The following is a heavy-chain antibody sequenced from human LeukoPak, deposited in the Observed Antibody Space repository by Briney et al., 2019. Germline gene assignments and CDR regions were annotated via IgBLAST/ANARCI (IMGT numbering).Heavy chain of an antibody. D-gene: IGHD3-3*01. CDR1: GGSISSYY. CDR3: ARDLGDLDYYYYGMDV. Sequence: SETLSLTCTVSGGSISSYYWSWIRQPPGKGLEWIGYIYYSGSTNYNPSLKSRVTISADTSKNQFSLKLSSVTAADTAVYYCARDLGDLDYYYYGMDVWGQGTTVTVSS. J-gene: IGHJ6*02. V-gene: IGHV4-59*01. CDR2: IYYSGST.